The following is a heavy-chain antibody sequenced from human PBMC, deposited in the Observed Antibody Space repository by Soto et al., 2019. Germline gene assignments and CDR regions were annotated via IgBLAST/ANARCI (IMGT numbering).Heavy chain of an antibody. D-gene: IGHD3-10*01. Sequence: PSEPLSLTCAVSCYSISSGSYWGWIRQPPGKGLEWIGTIYHSGSTYYNPSLKSRVTISVDTSKNQFSLNLSSVTAADTAVYYCAREFLAVSGSYSDFDEWGQGILGTVSS. CDR1: CYSISSGSY. CDR2: IYHSGST. CDR3: AREFLAVSGSYSDFDE. V-gene: IGHV4-38-2*02. J-gene: IGHJ4*02.